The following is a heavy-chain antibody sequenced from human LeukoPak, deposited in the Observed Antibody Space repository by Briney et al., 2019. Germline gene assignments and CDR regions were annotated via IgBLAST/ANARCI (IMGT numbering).Heavy chain of an antibody. V-gene: IGHV3-48*01. Sequence: GGSLRLSCAASGFTFGDHIMNWVRQLPGRRLEWVAYVSGSGSTVYYADSVKGRFTVSRDNGKSSLYLQMNSLRVEDTALYYCVRQFASWGQGTLVTVSS. CDR3: VRQFAS. J-gene: IGHJ4*02. CDR1: GFTFGDHI. CDR2: VSGSGSTV.